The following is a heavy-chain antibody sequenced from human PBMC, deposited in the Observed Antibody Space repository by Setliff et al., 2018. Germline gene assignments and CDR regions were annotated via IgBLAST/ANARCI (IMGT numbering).Heavy chain of an antibody. V-gene: IGHV4-34*01. CDR3: VRDRTAYSYGLDV. CDR1: GESFSNNY. CDR2: SNHGGST. D-gene: IGHD5-18*01. Sequence: KASETLSLTCSVYGESFSNNYWSWIRQTPGKGLEWIGESNHGGSTSYHPSLKSRLTMSVDTSKNQFSLKLTSVTAADTAVYYCVRDRTAYSYGLDVWAQGTTVTVSS. J-gene: IGHJ6*02.